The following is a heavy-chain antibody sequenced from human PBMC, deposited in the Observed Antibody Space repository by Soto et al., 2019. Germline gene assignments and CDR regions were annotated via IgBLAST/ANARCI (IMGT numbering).Heavy chain of an antibody. Sequence: QVQLQQWGAGLLKPSETLSLTCAVYGGSFSGYYWSWIRQPPGKGLEWIGEINHSGSTNYNPSLKRRVTISVDPSKTQSSLKLSSVTAADTAVYYWARGRQGRNWFDPWGQGTLVTVSS. V-gene: IGHV4-34*01. CDR2: INHSGST. J-gene: IGHJ5*02. CDR3: ARGRQGRNWFDP. CDR1: GGSFSGYY.